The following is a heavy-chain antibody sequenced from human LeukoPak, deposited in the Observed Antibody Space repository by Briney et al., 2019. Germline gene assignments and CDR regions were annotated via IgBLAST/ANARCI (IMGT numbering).Heavy chain of an antibody. CDR2: IYYSGST. J-gene: IGHJ4*02. D-gene: IGHD6-13*01. Sequence: SETLSLTCTVSGGSISSYYSSWIRQPPGKGLEWIGYIYYSGSTNYNPSLKSRVTISVDMSKNQFSLKLSSVTAADTAVYYCARSRIAAAGTIDYWGQGTLVTVSS. V-gene: IGHV4-59*01. CDR1: GGSISSYY. CDR3: ARSRIAAAGTIDY.